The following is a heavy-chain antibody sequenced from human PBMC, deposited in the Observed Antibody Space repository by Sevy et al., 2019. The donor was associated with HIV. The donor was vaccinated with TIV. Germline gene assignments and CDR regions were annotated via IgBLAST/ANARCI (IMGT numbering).Heavy chain of an antibody. CDR1: GFSFSPYS. J-gene: IGHJ1*01. CDR3: ARVPLYDDPWCCEH. V-gene: IGHV3-48*01. CDR2: ISGTSQTI. Sequence: GGSLRLSCGASGFSFSPYSMNWVRQAPGKGLEWISYISGTSQTIYYADSVKGRFTISRDNAKNSLYLQMNSLRAEDTALYYCARVPLYDDPWCCEHWGQGTLVTVSS. D-gene: IGHD2-8*02.